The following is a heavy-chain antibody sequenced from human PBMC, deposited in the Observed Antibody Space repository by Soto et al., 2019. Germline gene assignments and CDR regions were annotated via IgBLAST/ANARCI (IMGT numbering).Heavy chain of an antibody. Sequence: PGGSLRLSCAASGFTFSRYWMSWVRQAPGKGLEWVANIKQDGSEKYYVDSVKGRFTISRDNAKNSLYLQMSSLRAEDTAIYYCASNTYYDDSSGYFDDWGQGTLVTVSS. CDR2: IKQDGSEK. V-gene: IGHV3-7*02. D-gene: IGHD3-22*01. CDR1: GFTFSRYW. CDR3: ASNTYYDDSSGYFDD. J-gene: IGHJ4*02.